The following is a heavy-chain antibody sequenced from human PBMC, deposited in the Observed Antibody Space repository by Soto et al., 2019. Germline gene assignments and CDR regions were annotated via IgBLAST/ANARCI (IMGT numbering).Heavy chain of an antibody. D-gene: IGHD3-3*01. CDR2: IYWDDDK. CDR3: AHSSTDLNHAMDV. CDR1: GLSLTTNGLS. V-gene: IGHV2-5*02. Sequence: QITLKESGPTLVKPTQTLTLTCAFSGLSLTTNGLSVGWVRQPPGKALEWLALIYWDDDKRYSPSLKSRLTITRDTSKNQVVLTLTNMDPVDTATYSCAHSSTDLNHAMDVWGQGTTVSVSS. J-gene: IGHJ6*02.